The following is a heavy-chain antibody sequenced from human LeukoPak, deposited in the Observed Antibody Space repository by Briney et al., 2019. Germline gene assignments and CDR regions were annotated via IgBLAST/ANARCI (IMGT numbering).Heavy chain of an antibody. CDR2: INAGNGNT. Sequence: ASVKVSCKASGYAFTTYAIHWVRQAPGQRLEWMGWINAGNGNTEYSQKFQGRVTITRDTSARTAYMELSSLRSEDTAVYYCARVRGCSGGRCYSLRAFDYWGQGTLVTVSS. D-gene: IGHD2-15*01. J-gene: IGHJ4*02. V-gene: IGHV1-3*01. CDR3: ARVRGCSGGRCYSLRAFDY. CDR1: GYAFTTYA.